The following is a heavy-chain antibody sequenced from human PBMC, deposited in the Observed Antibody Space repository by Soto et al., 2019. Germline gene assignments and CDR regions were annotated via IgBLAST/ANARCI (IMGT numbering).Heavy chain of an antibody. CDR2: LYYSGTT. J-gene: IGHJ6*02. D-gene: IGHD5-18*01. V-gene: IGHV4-61*01. Sequence: PSETLSLTCTVSGGSVSSGNHYWSWIRQPPGKGLEWIGYLYYSGTTKYNPSLKSRVTISVDTSKNQFSLRLTSVTAADTAVYYCARNGRYSYGYPSDNYYGMDVSGPATTVTVSS. CDR3: ARNGRYSYGYPSDNYYGMDV. CDR1: GGSVSSGNHY.